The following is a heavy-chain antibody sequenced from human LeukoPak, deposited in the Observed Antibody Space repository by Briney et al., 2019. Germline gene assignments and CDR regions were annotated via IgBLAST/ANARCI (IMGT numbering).Heavy chain of an antibody. D-gene: IGHD3-10*01. V-gene: IGHV4-59*08. J-gene: IGHJ4*02. CDR3: ARQNYGSGSYNY. Sequence: SETLSLTCTVSGGSISNYYWSWIRQPPGKGLEWIGYIYYSGSTNYNPSLKSRVTISVDTSKNQFSLKLSSVTAADTAVYYCARQNYGSGSYNYWGQGTLVTVSS. CDR1: GGSISNYY. CDR2: IYYSGST.